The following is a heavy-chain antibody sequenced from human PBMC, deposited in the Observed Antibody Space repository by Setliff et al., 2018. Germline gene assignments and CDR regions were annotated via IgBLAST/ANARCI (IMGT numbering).Heavy chain of an antibody. D-gene: IGHD3-10*01. V-gene: IGHV5-51*07. J-gene: IGHJ4*02. CDR2: IYPGDSDI. CDR3: VRAGSGIGGDLDY. Sequence: GESLKISCQASGYSFLIYWIGWVHQMPGKGLEWMGIIYPGDSDIRYSPSFEGQVTISADKSITTAYLQWSSLKASDTATYFCVRAGSGIGGDLDYWGQGTLVTVSS. CDR1: GYSFLIYW.